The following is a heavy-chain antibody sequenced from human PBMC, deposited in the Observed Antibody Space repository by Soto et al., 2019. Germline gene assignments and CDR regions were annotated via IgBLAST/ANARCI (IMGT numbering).Heavy chain of an antibody. D-gene: IGHD2-8*01. CDR2: INAYNGYT. Sequence: ASVKVSCKASGYSFISYGINWVRQAPGQGLEWMGWINAYNGYTNYAQKLQGRVTLTADTSTSTAYMELRSLRSDDTAVYFCARDDCTNGVCYIDYWGQGTLVTVSS. CDR1: GYSFISYG. V-gene: IGHV1-18*04. CDR3: ARDDCTNGVCYIDY. J-gene: IGHJ4*02.